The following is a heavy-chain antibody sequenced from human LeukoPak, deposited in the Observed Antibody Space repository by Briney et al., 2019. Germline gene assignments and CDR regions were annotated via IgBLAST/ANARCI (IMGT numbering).Heavy chain of an antibody. CDR3: ARGISGRLLFDI. V-gene: IGHV1-69*04. CDR2: IIPILGIA. J-gene: IGHJ3*02. Sequence: SVKVSCKASGGTFSSYAISWVRQAPGQGLEWMGRIIPILGIANYAQKFQGRVTITTDESTSTAYMELSSLRSEDTAVYYCARGISGRLLFDIWGQGTMVTVSS. CDR1: GGTFSSYA. D-gene: IGHD1-26*01.